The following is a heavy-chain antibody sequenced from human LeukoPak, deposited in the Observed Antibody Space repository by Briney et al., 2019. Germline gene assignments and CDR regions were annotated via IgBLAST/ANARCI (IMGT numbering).Heavy chain of an antibody. D-gene: IGHD2-21*01. CDR3: ASFGLLAYCGGDCYT. V-gene: IGHV4-39*01. CDR2: TYYSGST. Sequence: SETLSFTCTVSGGSISSSSYYWGWIRQPPGKGLEWIGSTYYSGSTYYNPSLKSRVTISVDTSKNQFSLKLSSVTAADTAVYYCASFGLLAYCGGDCYTWGQGTLVTVSS. CDR1: GGSISSSSYY. J-gene: IGHJ4*02.